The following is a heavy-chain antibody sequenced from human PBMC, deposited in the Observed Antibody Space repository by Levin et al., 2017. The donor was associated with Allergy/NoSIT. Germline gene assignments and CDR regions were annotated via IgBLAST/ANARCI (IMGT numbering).Heavy chain of an antibody. CDR3: ARDYRSTSCCAEYFQH. D-gene: IGHD2-2*01. CDR1: GFTFSSYS. CDR2: ISSSSSYI. V-gene: IGHV3-21*01. Sequence: KTGGSLRLSCAASGFTFSSYSMNWVRQAPGKGLEWVSSISSSSSYIYYADSVKGRFTISRDNAKNSLYLQMNSLRAEDTAVYYCARDYRSTSCCAEYFQHWGQGTLVTVSS. J-gene: IGHJ1*01.